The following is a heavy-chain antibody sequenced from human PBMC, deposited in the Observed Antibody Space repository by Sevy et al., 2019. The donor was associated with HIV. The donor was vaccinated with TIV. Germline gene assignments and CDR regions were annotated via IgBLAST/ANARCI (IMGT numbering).Heavy chain of an antibody. CDR2: MNPNSGNT. CDR3: ARGVPYDSSGYYYLCDY. Sequence: ASVKVSCKASGYTFTSYDINWVRQATGQGLEWMGWMNPNSGNTGYAQMFQGRVTMTRNTSISTAYMELSSLRSEDTAVYYCARGVPYDSSGYYYLCDYWGQGTLVTVSS. D-gene: IGHD3-22*01. J-gene: IGHJ4*02. V-gene: IGHV1-8*01. CDR1: GYTFTSYD.